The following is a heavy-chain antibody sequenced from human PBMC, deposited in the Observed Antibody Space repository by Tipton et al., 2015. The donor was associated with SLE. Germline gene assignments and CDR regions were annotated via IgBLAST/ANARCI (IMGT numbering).Heavy chain of an antibody. V-gene: IGHV4-59*08. J-gene: IGHJ3*02. D-gene: IGHD5-18*01. CDR2: IYYSGST. CDR3: ASNSNAFDI. CDR1: GGSISSYY. Sequence: LRLSCTVSGGSISSYYWSWIRQPPGKGLEWIGYIYYSGSTNYNPSLKSRVTISVDTSKNQFSLKLNSVTAADTAVYYCASNSNAFDIWGQGTMVTVSS.